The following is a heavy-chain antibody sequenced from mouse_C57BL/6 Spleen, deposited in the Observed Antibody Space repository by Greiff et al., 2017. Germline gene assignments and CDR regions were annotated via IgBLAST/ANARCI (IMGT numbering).Heavy chain of an antibody. CDR1: GFTFSSYA. D-gene: IGHD1-1*01. V-gene: IGHV5-9-1*02. CDR2: ISSGGDYI. Sequence: EVQLVESGEGLVKPGGSLKLSCAASGFTFSSYAMSWVRQTPEKRLEWVAYISSGGDYIYYADTVKGRFTISRDNARNTLYLQMSSRKSEDTAMYYCTRDPDYYGSRAFDYWGQGTTLTVSS. J-gene: IGHJ2*01. CDR3: TRDPDYYGSRAFDY.